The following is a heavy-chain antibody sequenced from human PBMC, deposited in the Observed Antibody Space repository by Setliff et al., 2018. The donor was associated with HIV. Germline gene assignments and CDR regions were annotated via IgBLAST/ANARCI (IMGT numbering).Heavy chain of an antibody. Sequence: SETLSLTCTVSGGSFRGSRYYWGWIRQPPGRGLEWIGNMHYGGFFWYSPPLKSRVTISVDTSKNQFSLKLSSVTAADTAVYYCARPALGIGGGSRFDIWGQGTRVTVSS. V-gene: IGHV4-39*01. J-gene: IGHJ4*02. CDR1: GGSFRGSRYY. CDR2: MHYGGFF. D-gene: IGHD3-10*01. CDR3: ARPALGIGGGSRFDI.